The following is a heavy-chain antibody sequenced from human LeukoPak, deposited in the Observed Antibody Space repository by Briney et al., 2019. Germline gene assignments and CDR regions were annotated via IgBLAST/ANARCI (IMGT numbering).Heavy chain of an antibody. V-gene: IGHV3-21*01. Sequence: GGSLRLSCAASGFTFSSYSMNWVRQAPGKGLEWVSSISSSSYIYYADSVKGRFTISRDNAKNSLYLQMNSLRAEDTAVYYCARGGTFRAFDIWGQGTMVTVSS. CDR1: GFTFSSYS. D-gene: IGHD1-14*01. CDR2: ISSSSYI. J-gene: IGHJ3*02. CDR3: ARGGTFRAFDI.